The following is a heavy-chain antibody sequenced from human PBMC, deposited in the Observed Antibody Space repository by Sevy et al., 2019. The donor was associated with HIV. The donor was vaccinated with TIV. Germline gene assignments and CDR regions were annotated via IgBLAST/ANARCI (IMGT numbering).Heavy chain of an antibody. CDR1: GFTFRRHA. Sequence: GGCLRLSCVASGFTFRRHAMSWLRQAPGKGLEWLSGIGGSGGSGGTTFYADSVRGRIAISRDNSKNTVYLQINSLGVEDPAVYYCAKDLGNDILTGPWDSWGQGTTVTVSS. J-gene: IGHJ5*02. V-gene: IGHV3-23*01. CDR3: AKDLGNDILTGPWDS. D-gene: IGHD3-9*01. CDR2: IGGSGGSGGTT.